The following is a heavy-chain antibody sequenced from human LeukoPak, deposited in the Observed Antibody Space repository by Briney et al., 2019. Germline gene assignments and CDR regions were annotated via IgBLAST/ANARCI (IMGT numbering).Heavy chain of an antibody. D-gene: IGHD1-14*01. V-gene: IGHV3-7*01. J-gene: IGHJ3*02. CDR3: ARIDSRRTFDI. CDR1: GFTFRNYW. Sequence: GGSLRLSCAVSGFTFRNYWMSWVRQAPGKGLGWVANINEDGNKKYYADSVKGRLTISRDNAKNSLSLQMNNLRFEGTAVYYCARIDSRRTFDIWGQGTMVTVSS. CDR2: INEDGNKK.